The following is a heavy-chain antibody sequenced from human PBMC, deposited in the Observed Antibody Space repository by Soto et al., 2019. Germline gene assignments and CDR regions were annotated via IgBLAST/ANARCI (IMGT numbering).Heavy chain of an antibody. CDR2: IYHSGST. D-gene: IGHD3-10*01. Sequence: SETLSLTCTVSGVSISSYYWTWIRQPPGKGLEWIGYIYHSGSTNYNPSLKSRVTISVDTSKNQFSLKLSCVMTAETAVDYCARAESNCCYVYYSRRYWFDPWGQGTLVTVSS. J-gene: IGHJ5*02. CDR1: GVSISSYY. CDR3: ARAESNCCYVYYSRRYWFDP. V-gene: IGHV4-59*01.